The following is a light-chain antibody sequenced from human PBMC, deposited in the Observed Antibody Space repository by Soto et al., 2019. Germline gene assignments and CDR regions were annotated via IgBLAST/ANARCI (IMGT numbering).Light chain of an antibody. CDR3: QAYDSSLSGSV. CDR2: GNS. Sequence: QSVLTQPPSVSGAPGQRVTISCTGSSSNIGAGYDVHWYQQLPGTAPKLLIYGNSNRPSGVPDRFSGYKSGTSASLAITGLQAEDEADYYCQAYDSSLSGSVFGGGTTLTVL. V-gene: IGLV1-40*01. J-gene: IGLJ3*02. CDR1: SSNIGAGYD.